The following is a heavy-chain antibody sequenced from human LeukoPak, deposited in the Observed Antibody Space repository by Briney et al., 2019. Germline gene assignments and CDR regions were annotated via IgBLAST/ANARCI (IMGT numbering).Heavy chain of an antibody. Sequence: GGSLRLSCAASGFTFSSYSMNWVRQAPGERPEWVSSISSSSTYIYYADSVKGRFTISRDDAKNSLFLQMNSLRAEDTAVYYCARVRSDCYVTICYISEYWGQGTLVTVSS. CDR1: GFTFSSYS. V-gene: IGHV3-21*01. D-gene: IGHD2-2*02. CDR3: ARVRSDCYVTICYISEY. J-gene: IGHJ4*02. CDR2: ISSSSTYI.